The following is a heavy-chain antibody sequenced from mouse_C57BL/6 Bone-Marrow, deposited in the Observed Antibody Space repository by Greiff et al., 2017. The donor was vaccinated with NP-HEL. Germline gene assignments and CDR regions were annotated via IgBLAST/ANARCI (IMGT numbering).Heavy chain of an antibody. V-gene: IGHV2-9-1*01. J-gene: IGHJ4*01. CDR2: IWTGGGT. D-gene: IGHD1-1*01. CDR3: ARNGGDYGSRTRYYAMDY. Sequence: QVQLQESGPGLVAPSQCLSITCTVSGFSFTSYAISWVRQPPGKGLEWLGVIWTGGGTNYYSALKSRLSISKDNSKSQVFLKMNSLQTDDTARYYCARNGGDYGSRTRYYAMDYWGQGTSVTVSS. CDR1: GFSFTSYA.